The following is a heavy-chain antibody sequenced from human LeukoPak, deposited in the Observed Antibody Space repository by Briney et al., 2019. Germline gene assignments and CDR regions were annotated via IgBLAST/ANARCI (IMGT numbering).Heavy chain of an antibody. D-gene: IGHD3-10*01. CDR3: ARGHYYGSGSYYKADY. J-gene: IGHJ4*02. V-gene: IGHV3-20*04. CDR1: GFSFSTYG. CDR2: INWNGGST. Sequence: GGSLRLSCAASGFSFSTYGMHWVRQAPGKGLEWVSGINWNGGSTDYADSVKGRFTISRDNAKNSLYLQMNSLRAEDTALYYCARGHYYGSGSYYKADYWGQGTLVTVSS.